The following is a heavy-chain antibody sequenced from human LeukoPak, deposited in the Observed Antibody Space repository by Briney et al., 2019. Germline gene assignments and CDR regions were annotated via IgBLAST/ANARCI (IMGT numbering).Heavy chain of an antibody. CDR1: GFTLSSSE. CDR3: ARLGDDYDFWSGDFDY. CDR2: ISTSTSYI. V-gene: IGHV3-21*01. D-gene: IGHD3-3*01. Sequence: GGSLRLSCAASGFTLSSSEMNWVRQAPGKGLEWVSSISTSTSYIYYADSVKGRFTISRDNAKNSLYLQMNSLRAEDTAVYYCARLGDDYDFWSGDFDYWGQGTLVTVSS. J-gene: IGHJ4*02.